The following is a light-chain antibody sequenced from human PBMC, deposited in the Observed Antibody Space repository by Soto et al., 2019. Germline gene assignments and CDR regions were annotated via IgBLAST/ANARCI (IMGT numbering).Light chain of an antibody. J-gene: IGKJ1*01. Sequence: EIVMTQSPATLSVSPGERATLSCKASQSVGTYLAWYQQKPGQAPRLLIYGASTRAAGVPARFSGGGSGTEFTLTIRSLQSEDFAIYHCNKYENLPPWTFGQGNKVEIK. V-gene: IGKV3-15*01. CDR3: NKYENLPPWT. CDR1: QSVGTY. CDR2: GAS.